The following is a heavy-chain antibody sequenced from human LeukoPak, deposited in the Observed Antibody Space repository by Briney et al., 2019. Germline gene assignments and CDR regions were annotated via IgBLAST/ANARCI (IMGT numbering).Heavy chain of an antibody. CDR1: GGSISSYY. CDR3: ARKVVVAAHNWFDP. D-gene: IGHD2-15*01. V-gene: IGHV4-59*01. J-gene: IGHJ5*02. CDR2: ISYSGST. Sequence: IPSETLSLTCTVSGGSISSYYWSWIRQPPGKGLEWIGYISYSGSTNYNPSLKSRVTISVDTSKNQFSLKLSSVTAADTAVYYCARKVVVAAHNWFDPWGQGTLVTVSS.